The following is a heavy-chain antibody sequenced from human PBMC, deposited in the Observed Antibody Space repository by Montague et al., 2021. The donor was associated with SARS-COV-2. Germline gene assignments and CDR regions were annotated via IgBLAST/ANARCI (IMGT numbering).Heavy chain of an antibody. Sequence: CAISGDSVGIEVSRWKWERQSPARGLEWLGRTYYRSDWTHDYAPSVKSRIIVNPDTSKNQFSLQLNSVTPEDTAVYYCVRDHDQVFDYWGEGTLVTVSS. J-gene: IGHJ4*02. D-gene: IGHD1-1*01. V-gene: IGHV6-1*01. CDR1: GDSVGIEVSR. CDR2: TYYRSDWTH. CDR3: VRDHDQVFDY.